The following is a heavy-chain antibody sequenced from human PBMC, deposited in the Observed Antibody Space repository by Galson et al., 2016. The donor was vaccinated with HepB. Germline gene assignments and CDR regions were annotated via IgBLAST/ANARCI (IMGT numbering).Heavy chain of an antibody. CDR3: AGKPFDYVWGRYFWFDP. D-gene: IGHD3-16*01. CDR1: GGSVSTSSYY. J-gene: IGHJ5*02. CDR2: MYSTGST. V-gene: IGHV4-61*01. Sequence: ETLSLTCTVSGGSVSTSSYYWSWIRQPPGRGLEWIVYMYSTGSTNYNPSLKSRVTISVDTSKNQFSLDLSSVTAADTAVYYWAGKPFDYVWGRYFWFDPWGQGTLVTVSS.